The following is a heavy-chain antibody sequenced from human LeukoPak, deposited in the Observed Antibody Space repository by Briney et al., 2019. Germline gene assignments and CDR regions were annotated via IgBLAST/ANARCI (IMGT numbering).Heavy chain of an antibody. CDR3: ARDRSEYQLPFDY. CDR2: IYYSGST. Sequence: SETLSLTCTVSGGSISSSSYYWGWIRQPPGKGLEWIGSIYYSGSTYYNPSLKSRVTISVDTSKNQSSLKLSSVTAADTAVYYCARDRSEYQLPFDYWGQGTLVTVSS. J-gene: IGHJ4*02. CDR1: GGSISSSSYY. V-gene: IGHV4-39*07. D-gene: IGHD2-2*01.